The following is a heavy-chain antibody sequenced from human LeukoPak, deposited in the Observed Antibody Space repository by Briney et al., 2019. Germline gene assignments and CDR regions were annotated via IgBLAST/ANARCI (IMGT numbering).Heavy chain of an antibody. V-gene: IGHV3-7*01. CDR3: ARDRGSRAGSDY. J-gene: IGHJ4*02. Sequence: GGSLRLSCAASGFTFSTYWMGWVRLAPGKGLEWVAFIKEDGSMKYYVDSVKGRFTISRDNAQNSLYLQMNNLRVEDTAVYYCARDRGSRAGSDYWGQGTRVTVSS. CDR2: IKEDGSMK. CDR1: GFTFSTYW. D-gene: IGHD3-10*01.